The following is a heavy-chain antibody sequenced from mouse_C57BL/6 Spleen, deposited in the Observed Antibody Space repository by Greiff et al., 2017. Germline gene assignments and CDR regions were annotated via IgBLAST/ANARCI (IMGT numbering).Heavy chain of an antibody. V-gene: IGHV7-3*01. D-gene: IGHD2-4*01. J-gene: IGHJ4*01. CDR2: IRNKANGYTT. Sequence: EVQGVESGGGLVQPGGSLSLSCAASGFTFTAYYMSWVRQPPGKALEWLGSIRNKANGYTTEYSASVQGRFTISSDNSQSILYLQMNALRAEDSATYYCARSYYDDYAMDYWGQGTSVTVSS. CDR1: GFTFTAYY. CDR3: ARSYYDDYAMDY.